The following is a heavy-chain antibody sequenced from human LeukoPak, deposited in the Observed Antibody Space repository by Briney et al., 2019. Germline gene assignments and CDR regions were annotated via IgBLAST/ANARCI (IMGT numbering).Heavy chain of an antibody. D-gene: IGHD3-9*01. J-gene: IGHJ5*02. Sequence: ASETLSLTCAVYGGSFSGYYWSWIRQPPGKGLEWIGEINHSGSTNYNPSLKSRVTISVDTSKNQFSLKLSSVTAADTAVYYCARGLWAILRYFDWSSPLNNWFDPWGQGTLVTVSS. CDR2: INHSGST. CDR3: ARGLWAILRYFDWSSPLNNWFDP. V-gene: IGHV4-34*01. CDR1: GGSFSGYY.